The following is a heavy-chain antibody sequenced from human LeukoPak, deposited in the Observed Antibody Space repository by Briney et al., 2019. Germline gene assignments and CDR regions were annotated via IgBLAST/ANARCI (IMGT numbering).Heavy chain of an antibody. D-gene: IGHD3-3*01. CDR2: ISSSGSTI. Sequence: GGSLRLSCAASGFTFSDYDMSWIRQAPGKGLEWVSYISSSGSTIYYADSVKGRFTISRDNAKNSLYLQMNSLRAEDTAVYYCARGGGGRRITIFGVVYHDAFDIWGQGTMVTVSS. J-gene: IGHJ3*02. CDR1: GFTFSDYD. CDR3: ARGGGGRRITIFGVVYHDAFDI. V-gene: IGHV3-11*01.